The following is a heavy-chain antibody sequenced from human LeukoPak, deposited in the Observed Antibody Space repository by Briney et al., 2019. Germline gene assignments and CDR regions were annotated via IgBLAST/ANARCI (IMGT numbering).Heavy chain of an antibody. CDR2: IFYSGNT. CDR1: GGSINSYY. V-gene: IGHV4-30-4*08. D-gene: IGHD3-10*01. Sequence: PSETLSLTCTVSGGSINSYYWSWIRQPPGKGLEWIGYIFYSGNTFYNPSLKSRVTISIDTSKNQFSLNLDSVTAADTAVYYCARDRRYYGSGPFDYWGQGTLVTVSS. J-gene: IGHJ4*02. CDR3: ARDRRYYGSGPFDY.